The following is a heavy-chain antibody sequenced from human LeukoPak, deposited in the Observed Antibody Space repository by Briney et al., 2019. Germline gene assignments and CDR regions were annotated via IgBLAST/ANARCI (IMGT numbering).Heavy chain of an antibody. D-gene: IGHD5-12*01. Sequence: SETLSLTCTVSGYSINSGYYWGWIRQPPGKGLEWIGSIYHSGSTYYNPSLKSRVTISVDTSKNQFSLKLSSVTAADTAVYYCARETEWGGYDIIDYWGQGTLVTVSS. V-gene: IGHV4-38-2*02. J-gene: IGHJ4*02. CDR1: GYSINSGYY. CDR3: ARETEWGGYDIIDY. CDR2: IYHSGST.